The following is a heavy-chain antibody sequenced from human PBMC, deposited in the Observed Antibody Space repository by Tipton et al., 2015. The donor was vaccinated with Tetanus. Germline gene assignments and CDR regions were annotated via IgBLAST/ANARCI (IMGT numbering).Heavy chain of an antibody. J-gene: IGHJ4*02. D-gene: IGHD5-12*01. CDR2: ISAGKGKT. V-gene: IGHV1-3*01. CDR3: ARANNDYPKKGPFDY. CDR1: GYTFTSYA. Sequence: QSGPEVKKPGASVKVSCQVSGYTFTSYAIHWVRQAPGQRLEWLGWISAGKGKTKYSPKFQGRVTFTADTTASTAHMELSSLRSEDTAVYYCARANNDYPKKGPFDYWGQGILVTVSS.